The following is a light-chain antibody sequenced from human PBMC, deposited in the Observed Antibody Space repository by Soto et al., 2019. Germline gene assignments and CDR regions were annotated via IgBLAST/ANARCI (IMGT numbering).Light chain of an antibody. Sequence: DIQMTQSPSSLSASVGDRVTITCRASQSIDNYLSWYQQIPGKAPKLLIYAASNLQRGVPSRFSDSGSGTEFTLTISNLQPDDFAVYYCQQCFSLPPTFGHGTKVENK. V-gene: IGKV1-39*01. CDR2: AAS. J-gene: IGKJ1*01. CDR3: QQCFSLPPT. CDR1: QSIDNY.